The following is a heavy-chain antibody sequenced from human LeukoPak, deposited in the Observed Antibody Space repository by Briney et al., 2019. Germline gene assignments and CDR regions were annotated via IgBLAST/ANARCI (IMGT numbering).Heavy chain of an antibody. CDR2: FDPEDGET. J-gene: IGHJ5*02. CDR3: ATVREDIVVDNWFDP. D-gene: IGHD2-2*01. V-gene: IGHV1-24*01. CDR1: GYTLTELS. Sequence: GASVKVSCKVSGYTLTELSMHWVRQAPGKGLEWMGGFDPEDGETIYAQKFQGRVTMTEDTSTDTAYMELSSLRSDDTALYYCATVREDIVVDNWFDPWGEGTRVSVSS.